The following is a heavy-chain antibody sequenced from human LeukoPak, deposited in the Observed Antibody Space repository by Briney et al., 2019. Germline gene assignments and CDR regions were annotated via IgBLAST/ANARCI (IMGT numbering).Heavy chain of an antibody. CDR1: GFTFSSYA. V-gene: IGHV3-23*01. J-gene: IGHJ4*02. Sequence: PGGSLRLSCAASGFTFSSYAMSWVRQAPGKGLEWVSAISGSGGSTYYADSVKGRFTISRDNSKNTLYLQMNSLRAEDTALYYCARDQDGVGTTIDFWGQGTLVTVSS. D-gene: IGHD1/OR15-1a*01. CDR3: ARDQDGVGTTIDF. CDR2: ISGSGGST.